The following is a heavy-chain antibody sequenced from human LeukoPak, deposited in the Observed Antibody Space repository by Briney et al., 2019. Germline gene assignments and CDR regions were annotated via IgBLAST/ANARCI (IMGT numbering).Heavy chain of an antibody. Sequence: GASVKVSCKASGYTFTGYYMHWVRQAPGQGLEWMGWINPNSGGTNYAQKFQGRVTMTRDTSISTAYMELSRPRSDDTAVYYCARGGSHTSEDWFDPWGQGTLVTVSS. CDR1: GYTFTGYY. CDR2: INPNSGGT. V-gene: IGHV1-2*02. CDR3: ARGGSHTSEDWFDP. J-gene: IGHJ5*02.